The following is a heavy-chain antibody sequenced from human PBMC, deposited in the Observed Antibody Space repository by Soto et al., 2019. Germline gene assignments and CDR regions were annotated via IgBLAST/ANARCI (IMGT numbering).Heavy chain of an antibody. Sequence: PGGSLRLSCTASGFNFGDYAMSWLRQAPGKGLEWVGFIRSKAYGGTTEYTASVKGRFTISRDDSKSIAYLQMNSLKTEDTAVYYCTRDSELHVDTAHPDWFDPWGQGTLVTVSS. J-gene: IGHJ5*02. V-gene: IGHV3-49*01. CDR3: TRDSELHVDTAHPDWFDP. CDR2: IRSKAYGGTT. D-gene: IGHD5-18*01. CDR1: GFNFGDYA.